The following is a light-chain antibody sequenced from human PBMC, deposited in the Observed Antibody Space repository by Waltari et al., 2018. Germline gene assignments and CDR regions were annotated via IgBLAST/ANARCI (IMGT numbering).Light chain of an antibody. CDR3: QRYETYPYS. CDR1: QDINIY. Sequence: DIQMTQSPSSLSASVGDRVTITCRASQDINIYLGWFQQKPGKAPRSLIYDASTLKSGVPSRFSGSGSGTEFTLTISSLQPEDFATYYCQRYETYPYSFGQGTTLEIK. V-gene: IGKV1-16*01. CDR2: DAS. J-gene: IGKJ2*03.